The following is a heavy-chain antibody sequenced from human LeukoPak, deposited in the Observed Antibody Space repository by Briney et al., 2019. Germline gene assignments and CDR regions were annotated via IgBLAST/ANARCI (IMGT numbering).Heavy chain of an antibody. CDR2: ISAYNGNT. D-gene: IGHD3-9*01. CDR3: AREGGIDYDILTGLYYYYYMDV. CDR1: GYTFTSYG. V-gene: IGHV1-18*01. Sequence: ASVKVSCKASGYTFTSYGISWVRQAPGQGLEWMGWISAYNGNTNYAQKLQGRVTMTTDTSTSTAYMELRSLGSDDTAVYYCAREGGIDYDILTGLYYYYYMDVWGKGTTVTISS. J-gene: IGHJ6*03.